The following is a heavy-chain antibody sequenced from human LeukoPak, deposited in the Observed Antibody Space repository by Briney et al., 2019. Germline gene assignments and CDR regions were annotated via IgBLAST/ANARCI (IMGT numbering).Heavy chain of an antibody. CDR2: INTNTGNP. D-gene: IGHD4-11*01. V-gene: IGHV7-4-1*02. CDR1: GYTFTSYA. Sequence: GASVKVSCKASGYTFTSYAMNWVRQAPGQGLEWMGWINTNTGNPTYAQGFTGRFVFSLDTSVSTAYLQMNSLRAEDTAIYYCANPPTVTSFHYWGQGTLVTVSS. CDR3: ANPPTVTSFHY. J-gene: IGHJ4*02.